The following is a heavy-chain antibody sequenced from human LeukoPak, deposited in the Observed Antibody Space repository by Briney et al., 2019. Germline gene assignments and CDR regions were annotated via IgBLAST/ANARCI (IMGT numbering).Heavy chain of an antibody. CDR1: GFTFSSYA. J-gene: IGHJ4*02. CDR3: AKDEPSSGYYYDSSGYLY. Sequence: GGSLRLSCAASGFTFSSYAMSWVRQAPGKGLEWVSAISGSGGSTYYADSVEGRFTISRDNSKNTLYLQMNSLRAEDTAVYYCAKDEPSSGYYYDSSGYLYWGQGTLVTVSS. D-gene: IGHD3-22*01. CDR2: ISGSGGST. V-gene: IGHV3-23*01.